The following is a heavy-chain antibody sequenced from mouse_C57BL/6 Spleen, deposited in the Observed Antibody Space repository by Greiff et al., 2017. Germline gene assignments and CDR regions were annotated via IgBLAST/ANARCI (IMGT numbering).Heavy chain of an antibody. CDR1: GYTFTSYW. J-gene: IGHJ2*01. Sequence: VQLQQPGAELVKPGASVKLSCKASGYTFTSYWMHWVKQRPGQGLEWIGMIHPNSGSTNYNAKFKGKATLTVDKSSSTAYMQLSSLTSEDSAVYSCASSPSYDTNNCDYWGQGTTLTASS. CDR2: IHPNSGST. V-gene: IGHV1-64*01. CDR3: ASSPSYDTNNCDY. D-gene: IGHD2-5*01.